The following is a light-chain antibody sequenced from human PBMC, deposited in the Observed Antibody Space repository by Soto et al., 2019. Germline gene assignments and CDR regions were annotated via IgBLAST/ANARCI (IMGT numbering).Light chain of an antibody. Sequence: QSALTQPASVSGSPGQSITISCTGTSSDVGSYNLVSWYQQHPGKAPKVMIYEVSKRPSGVSNRFSGSKSGNTASLTISGLQAEDEADYYCCSYGGSYVLGPGTKVT. CDR3: CSYGGSYV. CDR2: EVS. J-gene: IGLJ1*01. V-gene: IGLV2-23*02. CDR1: SSDVGSYNL.